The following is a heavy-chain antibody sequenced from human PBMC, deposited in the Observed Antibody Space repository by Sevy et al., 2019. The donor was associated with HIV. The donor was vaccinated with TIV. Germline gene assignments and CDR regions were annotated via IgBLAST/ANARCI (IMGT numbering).Heavy chain of an antibody. D-gene: IGHD3-10*01. V-gene: IGHV3-7*01. CDR2: IKHDGSEQ. Sequence: GGSLRLSCEVSGFNFRSYWMSWVRQAPGKGLEWVANIKHDGSEQYYLDSVKGRFTVSRDNGKYSLYLQMTSLRVDDAAVYYCARERQEEDKSGAKFDYWGRGTLVTVSS. J-gene: IGHJ4*02. CDR3: ARERQEEDKSGAKFDY. CDR1: GFNFRSYW.